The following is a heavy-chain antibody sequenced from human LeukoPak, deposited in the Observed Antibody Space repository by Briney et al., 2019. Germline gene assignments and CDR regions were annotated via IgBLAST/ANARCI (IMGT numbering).Heavy chain of an antibody. CDR1: GYTFTSYG. Sequence: AAATVSYTATGYTFTSYGISWVRQAPGQGLEWMGWIRAYHGNRNYEQKLQGRVTITTDTSTSTAYKELRSLRSDDTAVYYCARGVTTVVIGDAFDIWGQGTMVTVSS. CDR2: IRAYHGNR. CDR3: ARGVTTVVIGDAFDI. D-gene: IGHD4-23*01. J-gene: IGHJ3*02. V-gene: IGHV1-18*01.